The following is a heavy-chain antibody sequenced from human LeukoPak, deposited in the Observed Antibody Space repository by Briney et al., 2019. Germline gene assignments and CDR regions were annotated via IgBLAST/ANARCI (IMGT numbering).Heavy chain of an antibody. CDR2: ISAYNGNT. CDR1: GYTFTGYY. Sequence: ASVKVSCKASGYTFTGYYMHWVRQAPGQGLAWMGWISAYNGNTNYAQKPQGRVTMTTDTSTRTAYMELRSLRSDDTAVYYCARDQDDFWSGYPRDYYGMDVWGQGTTVTVSS. CDR3: ARDQDDFWSGYPRDYYGMDV. D-gene: IGHD3-3*01. V-gene: IGHV1-18*04. J-gene: IGHJ6*02.